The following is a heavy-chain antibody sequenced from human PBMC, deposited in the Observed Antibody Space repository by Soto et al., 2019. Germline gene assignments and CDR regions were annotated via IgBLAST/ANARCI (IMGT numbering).Heavy chain of an antibody. Sequence: ASVKVSCKASGYTFTSYGISWVRQAPGQGLEWMGWISAYNGNTNYAQKLQGRVTMTPDTSTSTAYMELRSLRSDDTAVYYCAREAHLLRFLGWSSPYYYYGMDVWGQGTTVTVSS. J-gene: IGHJ6*02. D-gene: IGHD3-3*01. V-gene: IGHV1-18*01. CDR3: AREAHLLRFLGWSSPYYYYGMDV. CDR2: ISAYNGNT. CDR1: GYTFTSYG.